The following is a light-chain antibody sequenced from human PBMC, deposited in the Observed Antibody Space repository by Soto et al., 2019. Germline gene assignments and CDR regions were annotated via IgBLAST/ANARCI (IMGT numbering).Light chain of an antibody. CDR1: QSVTSNY. CDR2: VAS. V-gene: IGKV3-20*01. J-gene: IGKJ5*01. CDR3: QIYGSSPLIT. Sequence: EIVLTQSPGTLSLSPGERATLSCRASQSVTSNYLAWYQQKPGQAPRLLIYVASSRAAGIPDRFSGSGSGTDFSLTISRLELEDFAVYYCQIYGSSPLITFGPGTRLEIK.